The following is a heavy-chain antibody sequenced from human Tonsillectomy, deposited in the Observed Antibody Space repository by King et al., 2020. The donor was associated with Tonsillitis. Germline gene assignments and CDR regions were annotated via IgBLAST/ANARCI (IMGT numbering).Heavy chain of an antibody. D-gene: IGHD3-22*01. CDR3: TREDSSGSYVFFY. CDR1: GFTFGDYA. Sequence: EVQLVESGGGLVQPGRSLRLSCTASGFTFGDYAMSWFRQAPGKGLEWVGFIRSKAYGGTTEYAASVKGRFTISRDDSKSIAYLQMNSLKINDTAVYYCTREDSSGSYVFFYWGQGTLVTVSS. J-gene: IGHJ4*02. V-gene: IGHV3-49*03. CDR2: IRSKAYGGTT.